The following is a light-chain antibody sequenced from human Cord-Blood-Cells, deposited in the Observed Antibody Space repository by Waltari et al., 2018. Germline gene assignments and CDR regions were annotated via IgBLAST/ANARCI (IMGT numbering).Light chain of an antibody. Sequence: QSALTQPASVSGSPGQSITISCTGTSSDVGGYNYVSWYQQHPGKAPKLMIYDVSNRPSGVSNRFSGSKSGNTASLTLSGLQAEDEAYYYCSSYTSSSTLLYVFGTGTKVTVL. CDR1: SSDVGGYNY. J-gene: IGLJ1*01. CDR3: SSYTSSSTLLYV. CDR2: DVS. V-gene: IGLV2-14*01.